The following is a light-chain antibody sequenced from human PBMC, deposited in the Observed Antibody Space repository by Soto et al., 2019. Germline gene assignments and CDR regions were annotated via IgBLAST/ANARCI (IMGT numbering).Light chain of an antibody. CDR2: DAS. J-gene: IGKJ4*01. CDR3: QQYNRYSIH. CDR1: QSISNW. Sequence: DIQLTQSPSTLSASVGDRVTITCRASQSISNWVVWYQQKPGKAPKFLIYDASTLKSGVPSRFSGSGYGTEFPLTFSSLQPEDFATYYCQQYNRYSIHFGGGTKVEMK. V-gene: IGKV1-5*03.